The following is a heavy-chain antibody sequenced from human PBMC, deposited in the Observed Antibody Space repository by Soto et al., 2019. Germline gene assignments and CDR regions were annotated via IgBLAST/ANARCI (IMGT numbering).Heavy chain of an antibody. CDR2: ISSSGSTI. CDR1: GGSISSNKW. CDR3: ARDQEAGSFFPYYYGMDV. V-gene: IGHV3-48*03. Sequence: LSLSCAVYGGSISSNKWWSWVRQPPGKGLEWVSYISSSGSTIYYADSVKGRFTISRDNAKNSLYLQMDSLRAEDTAVYYCARDQEAGSFFPYYYGMDVWGQGTTVTVSS. D-gene: IGHD6-13*01. J-gene: IGHJ6*02.